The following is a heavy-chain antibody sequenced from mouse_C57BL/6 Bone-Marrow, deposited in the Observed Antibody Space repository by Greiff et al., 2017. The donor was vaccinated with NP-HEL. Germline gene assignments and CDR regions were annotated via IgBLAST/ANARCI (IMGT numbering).Heavy chain of an antibody. J-gene: IGHJ2*01. Sequence: VQVVESGAELARPGASVKLSCKASGYTFTSYGISWVKQRTGQGLEWIGEIYPRSGNTYYNEKFKGKATLTADKSSSTAYMELRSLISEDSAVYFCASIYDYGSSWFDYGGQGTTLTVSS. CDR1: GYTFTSYG. D-gene: IGHD1-1*01. CDR2: IYPRSGNT. CDR3: ASIYDYGSSWFDY. V-gene: IGHV1-81*01.